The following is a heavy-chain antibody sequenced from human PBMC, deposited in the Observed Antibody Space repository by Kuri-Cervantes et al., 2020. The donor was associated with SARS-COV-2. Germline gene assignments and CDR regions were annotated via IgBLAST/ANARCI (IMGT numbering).Heavy chain of an antibody. J-gene: IGHJ4*02. CDR1: GFTFSNYW. CDR3: ARTARGYSYGPIDY. CDR2: IDSDGSST. Sequence: GESLKISCAASGFTFSNYWMYWVRQAPGKGLVWVSRIDSDGSSTSYADSVKGRFAISRDNAKNTLLLQMNSLRAEDTAVYYCARTARGYSYGPIDYWGQGTLVTVSS. D-gene: IGHD5-18*01. V-gene: IGHV3-74*01.